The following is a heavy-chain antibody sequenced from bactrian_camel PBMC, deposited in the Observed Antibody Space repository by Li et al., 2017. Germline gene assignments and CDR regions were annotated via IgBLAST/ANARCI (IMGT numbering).Heavy chain of an antibody. D-gene: IGHD1*01. CDR1: GATFSSHD. CDR3: AADGGSLYHFYY. V-gene: IGHV3S10*01. Sequence: VQLVESGGGSVQSGGSLRLSCEASGATFSSHDMSWVRLAPGKGLEWVSNLYTDGITHYADSVNGRFTISKDNAKNMLYLQMNSLKPEDRAVYYCAADGGSLYHFYYWGQGTQVTVS. CDR2: LYTDGIT. J-gene: IGHJ4*01.